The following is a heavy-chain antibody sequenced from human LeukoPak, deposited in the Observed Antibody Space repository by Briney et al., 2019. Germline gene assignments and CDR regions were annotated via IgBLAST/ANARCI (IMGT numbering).Heavy chain of an antibody. J-gene: IGHJ4*02. Sequence: IGYIYYSGSTIYNPSLKSRVTISVDTSKNQFSLKLSSVTAADTAVYYCARGYSGYDYFDYWGQGTLVTVSS. V-gene: IGHV4-59*09. D-gene: IGHD5-12*01. CDR3: ARGYSGYDYFDY. CDR2: IYYSGST.